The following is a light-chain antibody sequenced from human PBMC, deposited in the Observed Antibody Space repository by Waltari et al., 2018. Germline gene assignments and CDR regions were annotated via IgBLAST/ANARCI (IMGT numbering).Light chain of an antibody. CDR1: SSDVGGYNY. J-gene: IGLJ3*02. CDR3: SSYTSSSTEV. Sequence: QSALTQPASVSGSPGQSITISCTGTSSDVGGYNYVSWYQQHPGKAPKLMIYDVSKRPSVVSSRFSGAKSGTTASLTISGLQAEDEADYYCSSYTSSSTEVFGGGTKLTVL. CDR2: DVS. V-gene: IGLV2-14*01.